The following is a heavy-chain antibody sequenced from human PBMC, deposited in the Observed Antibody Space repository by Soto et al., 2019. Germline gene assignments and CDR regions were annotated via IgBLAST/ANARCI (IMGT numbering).Heavy chain of an antibody. J-gene: IGHJ5*02. D-gene: IGHD4-17*01. Sequence: EVQLVESGGGLVQPGGSLRLSCAASGFTFSSYSMNWVRQAPGKGLEWVSYISSSSSTIYYADSVKGRFTISRDNAKNSLYLQTNSLRAEDMAVYYCAREGGDLNWVDPWGQGTLVTVS. CDR3: AREGGDLNWVDP. V-gene: IGHV3-48*01. CDR1: GFTFSSYS. CDR2: ISSSSSTI.